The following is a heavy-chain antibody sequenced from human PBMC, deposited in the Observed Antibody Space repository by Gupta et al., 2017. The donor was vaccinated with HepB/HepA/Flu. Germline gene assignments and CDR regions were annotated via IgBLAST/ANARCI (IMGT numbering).Heavy chain of an antibody. Sequence: EVQLLESGGGLVQPGGSLRLSCAASGFTFSSFGMSWVRQAPGKGLEWVSDIVGDGGKTHYADSLKGRFTISRDNSKNTVYLPMSSLSPEDTAVYYCAKALSSGRLYYFDFRGQGTLVTVSS. CDR3: AKALSSGRLYYFDF. CDR1: GFTFSSFG. V-gene: IGHV3-23*01. J-gene: IGHJ4*02. D-gene: IGHD6-19*01. CDR2: IVGDGGKT.